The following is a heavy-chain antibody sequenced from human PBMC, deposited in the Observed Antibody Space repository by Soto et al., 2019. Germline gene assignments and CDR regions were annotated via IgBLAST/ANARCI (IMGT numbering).Heavy chain of an antibody. CDR1: GYKFTSSW. CDR3: ATKDKSGYFNWFDP. D-gene: IGHD3-22*01. Sequence: XESLKVSWSTSGYKFTSSWSALVLQMPGKGLEWMGIIFPSDSDTRYSPSFQGQVTISADRSTSTVFLQWASLKASDTAVYFCATKDKSGYFNWFDPWGQGTLVTVSS. J-gene: IGHJ5*02. V-gene: IGHV5-51*01. CDR2: IFPSDSDT.